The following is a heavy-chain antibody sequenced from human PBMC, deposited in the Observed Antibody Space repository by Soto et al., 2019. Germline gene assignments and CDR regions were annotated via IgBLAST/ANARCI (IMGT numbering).Heavy chain of an antibody. CDR3: ARDFLNYGSGSYWDY. Sequence: QVQLQESGPGLVKPSQTLSLTCTVSGGSISSGGYYWSWIRQHPGKGLEWIGYIYYSGSTYYNPSLKSRVTISVDAPEHQFPLQLSAVTAANTAVYHCARDFLNYGSGSYWDYWGQGTLVTVSS. J-gene: IGHJ4*02. V-gene: IGHV4-31*03. D-gene: IGHD3-10*01. CDR2: IYYSGST. CDR1: GGSISSGGYY.